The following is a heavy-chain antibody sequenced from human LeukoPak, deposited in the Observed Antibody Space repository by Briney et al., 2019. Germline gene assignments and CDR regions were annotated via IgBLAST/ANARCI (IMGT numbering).Heavy chain of an antibody. V-gene: IGHV3-33*05. CDR3: ARDSITGDNSLDY. J-gene: IGHJ4*02. CDR1: GSTFSNG. D-gene: IGHD7-27*01. Sequence: GRSLRLSCAASGSTFSNGMHWVRQAPGKGLEWVAVILNDGSSARYADSVRGRFTTSRDNSKNTLYLQMNSLRAEDTAVYYCARDSITGDNSLDYWGRGTLVTVSS. CDR2: ILNDGSSA.